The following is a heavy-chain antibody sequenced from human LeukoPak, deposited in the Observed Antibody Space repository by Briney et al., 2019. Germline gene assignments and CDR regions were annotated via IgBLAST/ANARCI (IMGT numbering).Heavy chain of an antibody. CDR3: ARDNSVRDEAWWFNP. CDR2: ISSSGSTI. J-gene: IGHJ5*02. Sequence: AGSLRLSCAAYAFTFSDYYMSWIRQAPGKGLEWVSYISSSGSTIYYADSVKGRFTISRDNAKNSLYLQMNSLRAEDTAVYYCARDNSVRDEAWWFNPWGQGTLVTVSS. D-gene: IGHD5-24*01. CDR1: AFTFSDYY. V-gene: IGHV3-11*04.